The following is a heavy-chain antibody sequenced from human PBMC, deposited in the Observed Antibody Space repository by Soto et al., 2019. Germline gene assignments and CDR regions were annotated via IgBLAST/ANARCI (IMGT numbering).Heavy chain of an antibody. CDR3: TADDPINSY. CDR2: IKSKTDGGTT. D-gene: IGHD1-26*01. V-gene: IGHV3-15*01. Sequence: EVQLVESGGDLVKPGGSLRLSCAASGFTFSNAWMSWVRQAPGKGLEWVGRIKSKTDGGTTDYAASVRGRFTISRDDSKNTLYVHMNSLKPEDTAVYCCTADDPINSYWGQGTLVTVSS. CDR1: GFTFSNAW. J-gene: IGHJ4*02.